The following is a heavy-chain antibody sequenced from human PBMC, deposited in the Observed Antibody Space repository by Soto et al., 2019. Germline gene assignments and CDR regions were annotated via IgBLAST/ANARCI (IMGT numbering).Heavy chain of an antibody. Sequence: QVQLVQSGAEVKKPGSSVKVSCKASGGTFSSYAISWVRQAPGQGLEWMGGIIPIFGTANYAQKFQGRVTIPADEPRSTAYMELSSLRSEDTAVYYCARHVPAAGYYAGMDVWGQGTTVTVSS. J-gene: IGHJ6*02. D-gene: IGHD2-2*01. CDR1: GGTFSSYA. V-gene: IGHV1-69*12. CDR2: IIPIFGTA. CDR3: ARHVPAAGYYAGMDV.